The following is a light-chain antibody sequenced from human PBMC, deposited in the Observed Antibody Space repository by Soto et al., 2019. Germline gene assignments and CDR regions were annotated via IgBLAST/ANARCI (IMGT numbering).Light chain of an antibody. CDR1: SSNIGAGYD. Sequence: QSVLTQPPSVSGAPGQRVTISCTGSSSNIGAGYDVHWYQQLPGTAPKLLIYGNSNRPSGVPDRFSGSKSGTSASLAITGLQAEDDDDYSCQSYDSSLSGSRVVFGGGTKLTVL. V-gene: IGLV1-40*01. CDR2: GNS. J-gene: IGLJ2*01. CDR3: QSYDSSLSGSRVV.